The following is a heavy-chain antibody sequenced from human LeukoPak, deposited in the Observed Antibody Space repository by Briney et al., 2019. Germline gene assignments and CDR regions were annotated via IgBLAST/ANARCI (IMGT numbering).Heavy chain of an antibody. Sequence: GGSLRLSCAASGFTFSSYSMNWVRQAPGKGLEWVSSIRSSSSYIYYADSVKGRFTISRDNAKNSLYLQMNSLRAEDTAVYYCARDSVQLWSHDYWGQGTLVTVSS. CDR1: GFTFSSYS. CDR2: IRSSSSYI. V-gene: IGHV3-21*01. D-gene: IGHD5-18*01. CDR3: ARDSVQLWSHDY. J-gene: IGHJ4*02.